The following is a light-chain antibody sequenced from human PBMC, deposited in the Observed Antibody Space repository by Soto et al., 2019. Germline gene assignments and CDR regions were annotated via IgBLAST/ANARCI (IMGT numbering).Light chain of an antibody. V-gene: IGLV2-14*01. J-gene: IGLJ1*01. CDR3: SSYTSNSPYV. CDR1: SSDVGGYKY. CDR2: EVN. Sequence: QSVLTQPASVSGSPGQSITISCTGTSSDVGGYKYVSWYQQQPGKAPKLMIYEVNNRPSGVSNRFSGSKSGNTASLTISGLQAEDEAHYYCSSYTSNSPYVFGTGTKVTV.